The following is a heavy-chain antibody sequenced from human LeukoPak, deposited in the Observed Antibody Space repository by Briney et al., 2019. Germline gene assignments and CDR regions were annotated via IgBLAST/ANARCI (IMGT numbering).Heavy chain of an antibody. D-gene: IGHD3-10*01. J-gene: IGHJ4*02. V-gene: IGHV1-2*02. Sequence: ASVKVSFKASGYTFTGYYMYWVRQAPGQGGEWMGWINPNSGGTNFAQKFQGRVTLTRDTSIRTAYMELTTLRSDNTAIYYCATGGDGSGSYYFIWGQGTLVTVSS. CDR1: GYTFTGYY. CDR2: INPNSGGT. CDR3: ATGGDGSGSYYFI.